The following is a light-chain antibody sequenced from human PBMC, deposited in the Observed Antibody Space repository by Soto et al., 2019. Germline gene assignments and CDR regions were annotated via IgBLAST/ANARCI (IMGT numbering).Light chain of an antibody. CDR1: QSVSSN. J-gene: IGKJ5*01. CDR2: DAS. CDR3: QQRSNWPPT. V-gene: IGKV3-11*01. Sequence: EIVLTQSPATLSLSPGERPTLSRRASQSVSSNLAWYQQKPGQAPRLLIYDASNRATGIPARFSGSGSGTDFTLTISSLEPEDFAVYYCQQRSNWPPTFGQGTRLEIK.